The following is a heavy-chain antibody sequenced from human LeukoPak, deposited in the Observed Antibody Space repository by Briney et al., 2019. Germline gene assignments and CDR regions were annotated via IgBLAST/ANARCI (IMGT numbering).Heavy chain of an antibody. Sequence: GSLRLSCAASGFTLSRNDMHWDRQATGKGLEWVSAIGTAGDTYYPGSVKGRFTISRENAKNSLYLQMNSLRAGDTAVYYCARAGQERGSSLWYFDLWGRGTLVTVSS. D-gene: IGHD1-1*01. CDR2: IGTAGDT. V-gene: IGHV3-13*04. CDR3: ARAGQERGSSLWYFDL. J-gene: IGHJ2*01. CDR1: GFTLSRND.